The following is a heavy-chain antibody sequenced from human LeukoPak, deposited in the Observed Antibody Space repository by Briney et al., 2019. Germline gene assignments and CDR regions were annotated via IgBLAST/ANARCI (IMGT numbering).Heavy chain of an antibody. Sequence: PGGSLRLSCAASGFTFSDYYMSWIRPAPGKGLEWVSYISSSGSTIYYADSVKGRFTISRDNAKNSLYLQMNSLRAEDTAVYYCARIPTRIGVAFDIWGQGTMVTVSS. CDR2: ISSSGSTI. CDR3: ARIPTRIGVAFDI. CDR1: GFTFSDYY. V-gene: IGHV3-11*01. J-gene: IGHJ3*02. D-gene: IGHD2-15*01.